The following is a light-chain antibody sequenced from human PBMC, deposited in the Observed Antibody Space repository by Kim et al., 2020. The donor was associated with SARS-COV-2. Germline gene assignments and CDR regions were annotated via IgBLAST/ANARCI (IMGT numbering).Light chain of an antibody. Sequence: GKKVTISCSGSRSNIGNNYVSWYQQLPGTAPKLLIYDNNKRPSGIPDRFSGSKSGTSATLGITGLQTGDEADYYCGTWDSSLSAGVFGGGTQLTVL. CDR3: GTWDSSLSAGV. CDR1: RSNIGNNY. CDR2: DNN. V-gene: IGLV1-51*01. J-gene: IGLJ2*01.